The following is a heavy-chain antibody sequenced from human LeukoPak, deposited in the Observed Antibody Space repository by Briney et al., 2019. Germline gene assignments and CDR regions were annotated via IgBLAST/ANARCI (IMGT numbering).Heavy chain of an antibody. D-gene: IGHD3-3*01. CDR3: ARAEEAYYDFWSGYSNAFDI. Sequence: PGGSLRLSCAASGFTFSDYYMSWIRQAPGKGLEWVSYISSSSSTIYCADSVKGRFTISRDNAKNSLYLQMNSLRAEDTAVYYCARAEEAYYDFWSGYSNAFDIWGQGTMVTVSS. J-gene: IGHJ3*02. V-gene: IGHV3-11*04. CDR2: ISSSSSTI. CDR1: GFTFSDYY.